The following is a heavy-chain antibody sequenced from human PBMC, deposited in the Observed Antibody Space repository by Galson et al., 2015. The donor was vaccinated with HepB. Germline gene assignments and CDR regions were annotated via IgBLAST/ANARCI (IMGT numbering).Heavy chain of an antibody. CDR2: IDPSDSYT. J-gene: IGHJ4*02. CDR3: ARLGAVSSFQAPPYDY. V-gene: IGHV5-10-1*01. D-gene: IGHD6-13*01. CDR1: GYSFTSYW. Sequence: QSGAEVKKPGESLRISCTGSGYSFTSYWISWVRQMPGKGLEWMGRIDPSDSYTNYSPSFQGHVTISADKSISTAYLQWSSLKASDTAMYYCARLGAVSSFQAPPYDYWGQGTLVTVSS.